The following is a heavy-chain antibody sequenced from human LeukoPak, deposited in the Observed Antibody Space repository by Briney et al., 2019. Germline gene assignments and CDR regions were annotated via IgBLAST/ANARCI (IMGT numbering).Heavy chain of an antibody. CDR2: IYYSGST. D-gene: IGHD6-19*01. V-gene: IGHV4-39*07. CDR3: ARGYSSGWYSLPNWFDP. J-gene: IGHJ5*02. Sequence: PSETLSLTCTVSGGSISSSSYYWGWIRQPPGKGLEWIGSIYYSGSTYYNPSLKSRVTISVDTSKNQFSLKLSSVTAADMAVYYCARGYSSGWYSLPNWFDPWGQGTLVTVSS. CDR1: GGSISSSSYY.